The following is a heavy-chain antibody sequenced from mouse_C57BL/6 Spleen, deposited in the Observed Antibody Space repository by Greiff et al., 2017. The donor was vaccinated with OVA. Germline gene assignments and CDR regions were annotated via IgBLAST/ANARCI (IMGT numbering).Heavy chain of an antibody. Sequence: QVQLQQSGAELVKPGASVKLSCKASGYTFTSYWMQWVKQRPGQGLEWIGEIDPSDSYTNYNQKFKGKATLTVDTSSSTAYMQLSSLTSEDSAVYYCARFHFDVWGTGTTVTVSS. CDR2: IDPSDSYT. CDR3: ARFHFDV. J-gene: IGHJ1*03. CDR1: GYTFTSYW. V-gene: IGHV1-50*01.